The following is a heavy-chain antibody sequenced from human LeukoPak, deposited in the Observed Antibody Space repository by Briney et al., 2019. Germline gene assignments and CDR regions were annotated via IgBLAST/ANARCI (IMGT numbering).Heavy chain of an antibody. CDR1: GFTFSSNY. D-gene: IGHD3-10*02. V-gene: IGHV3-48*03. Sequence: GGSLRLSCAASGFTFSSNYMNWVRQAPGKGLEWVSYISSSGSTIYYADSVKGRFTISRDNAKNSLYLQMNSLRAEDTAVYYCAELGITMIGGVWGKGTTVTISS. CDR2: ISSSGSTI. CDR3: AELGITMIGGV. J-gene: IGHJ6*04.